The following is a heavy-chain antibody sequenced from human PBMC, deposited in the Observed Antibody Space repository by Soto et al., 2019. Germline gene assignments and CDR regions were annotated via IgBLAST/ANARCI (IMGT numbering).Heavy chain of an antibody. CDR1: GYTFTSYG. Sequence: QVQLVQAGAEVKKPGASVKVSCKASGYTFTSYGISWVRQAPGQGLEWMGWISAYNGNTNYAQKLQGRVTMTTDTSTRTAYMERRSLRSDDTAVYYCARVGPGRIVRDNWFDPWGQGTLVTVSS. CDR2: ISAYNGNT. J-gene: IGHJ5*02. D-gene: IGHD3-22*01. V-gene: IGHV1-18*01. CDR3: ARVGPGRIVRDNWFDP.